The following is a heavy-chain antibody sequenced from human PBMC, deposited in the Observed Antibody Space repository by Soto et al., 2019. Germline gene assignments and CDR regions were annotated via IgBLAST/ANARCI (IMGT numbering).Heavy chain of an antibody. V-gene: IGHV1-8*01. Sequence: QVQLVQSGAEVKKPGASVKVSCKASGYTFTSYDINWVRQATGQGLEWMGWMNPNSGNTGYAQKFQGRVTMTRNTSISTAYMELSSLRSADTAVYYCASSPTTVTTRWLLRDYWGQGTLVTVSS. CDR3: ASSPTTVTTRWLLRDY. CDR1: GYTFTSYD. CDR2: MNPNSGNT. J-gene: IGHJ4*02. D-gene: IGHD4-17*01.